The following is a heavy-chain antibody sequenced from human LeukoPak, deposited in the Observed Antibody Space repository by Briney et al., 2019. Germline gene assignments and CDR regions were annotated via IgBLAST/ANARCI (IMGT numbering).Heavy chain of an antibody. CDR3: ARADYGGNLFFDY. CDR2: IKQDGSEI. Sequence: GGSLRLSCAASGFTLSSYWMSWVRQAPGKGLEWVAIIKQDGSEINYVDSVKGRFTISRDNAKNSMLLQMNSLRAEDTAVYYCARADYGGNLFFDYWGQGALVTVSS. V-gene: IGHV3-7*04. J-gene: IGHJ4*02. CDR1: GFTLSSYW. D-gene: IGHD4-23*01.